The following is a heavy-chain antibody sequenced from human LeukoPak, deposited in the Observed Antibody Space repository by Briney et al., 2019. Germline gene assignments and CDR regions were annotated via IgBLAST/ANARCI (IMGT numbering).Heavy chain of an antibody. CDR3: ARGRTDCNNGVCYSNYYYMDV. V-gene: IGHV1-8*01. CDR2: MNPNTGHT. Sequence: ASVKVSCKTSGYAFTSYDINWVRQAPGQGLEWMGWMNPNTGHTGSAEQFQGRVTMTRYTSISTAYMELSSLKSEDTATYYCARGRTDCNNGVCYSNYYYMDVWGKGTTVTVSS. J-gene: IGHJ6*03. D-gene: IGHD2-8*01. CDR1: GYAFTSYD.